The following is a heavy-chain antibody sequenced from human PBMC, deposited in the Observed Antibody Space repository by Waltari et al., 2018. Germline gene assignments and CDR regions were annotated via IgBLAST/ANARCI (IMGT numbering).Heavy chain of an antibody. CDR2: VIPIFGTA. CDR1: GGTFSGSA. J-gene: IGHJ4*02. CDR3: ARATYIAARTPLVG. D-gene: IGHD6-6*01. V-gene: IGHV1-69*14. Sequence: QVQLVQSGAEVKKPGSSVKVSCKASGGTFSGSAISWVRQAPGQGLEWMGGVIPIFGTANYAQKCQGRVTITADKSTSTAYMELSRLRTEDTAVYYWARATYIAARTPLVGWGQGTLVTVSS.